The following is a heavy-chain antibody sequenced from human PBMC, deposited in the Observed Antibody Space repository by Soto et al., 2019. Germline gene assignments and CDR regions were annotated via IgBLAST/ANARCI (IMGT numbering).Heavy chain of an antibody. V-gene: IGHV1-3*01. Sequence: QVQLVQSGAEVKKPGASVKVSCKASGYTFTSYAMHWVRQAPGQSLEWMGWINAGNGNTTYSQKFQGRVTITRDTSASTAYMELSSLRSEDTAVYYCARSYYGSGSYYNGNDAFDIWGQGTMVTVSS. CDR3: ARSYYGSGSYYNGNDAFDI. CDR1: GYTFTSYA. J-gene: IGHJ3*02. CDR2: INAGNGNT. D-gene: IGHD3-10*01.